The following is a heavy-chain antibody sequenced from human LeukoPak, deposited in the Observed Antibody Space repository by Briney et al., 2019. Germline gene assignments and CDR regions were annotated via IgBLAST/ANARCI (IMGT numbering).Heavy chain of an antibody. J-gene: IGHJ4*02. CDR3: ARGYYYDSSGYYVDC. D-gene: IGHD3-22*01. CDR2: IKQDGTEK. CDR1: GFTLSSYW. V-gene: IGHV3-7*02. Sequence: GSLRLSCAASGFTLSSYWMSWVRQAPGKGLEWVANIKQDGTEKYYVDSVKGRFTIARDNAKSSLYLQMNYLRAEDMAVYYCARGYYYDSSGYYVDCWGQGTMVTVSS.